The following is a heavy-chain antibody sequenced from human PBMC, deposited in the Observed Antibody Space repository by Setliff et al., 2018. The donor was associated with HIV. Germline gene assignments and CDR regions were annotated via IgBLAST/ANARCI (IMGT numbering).Heavy chain of an antibody. CDR2: IIPLSGAT. Sequence: SVKVSCKVSGGSFSSFAMSWVRQAPGHGLEWMGGIIPLSGATNYAQKLEGRVTLSADESTSTAYMQLNSLTSEDTAVYYCARGRWLQSFDYWGQGTLVTVSS. V-gene: IGHV1-69*13. CDR1: GGSFSSFA. J-gene: IGHJ4*02. D-gene: IGHD5-12*01. CDR3: ARGRWLQSFDY.